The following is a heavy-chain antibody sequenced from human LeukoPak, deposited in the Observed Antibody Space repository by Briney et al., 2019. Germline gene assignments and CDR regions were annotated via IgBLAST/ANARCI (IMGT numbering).Heavy chain of an antibody. CDR1: GYTFTSYG. V-gene: IGHV1-18*01. CDR3: ARGIDLPPFDY. Sequence: ASVKVSCKASGYTFTSYGISWVRQAPGQGLEWMGWFSAYSGNPNYAQNLQGRVTMTTDTSTSTAYMELRSLRSDDTAVYYCARGIDLPPFDYWGQGTLVTVSS. J-gene: IGHJ4*02. CDR2: FSAYSGNP.